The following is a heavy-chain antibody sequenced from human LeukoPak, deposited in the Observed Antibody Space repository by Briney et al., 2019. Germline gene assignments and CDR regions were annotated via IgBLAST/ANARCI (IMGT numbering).Heavy chain of an antibody. J-gene: IGHJ4*02. Sequence: PGGSLRLSCAASGFTFSSYSMNWVRQAPGKGLGWVSSISSSSSYIYYADSVKGRFTISRDNAKNSLYLQMNSLRAEDTAVYYCAREPLRGAMVHFDYWGQGTLVTVSS. D-gene: IGHD5-18*01. CDR3: AREPLRGAMVHFDY. CDR2: ISSSSSYI. V-gene: IGHV3-21*01. CDR1: GFTFSSYS.